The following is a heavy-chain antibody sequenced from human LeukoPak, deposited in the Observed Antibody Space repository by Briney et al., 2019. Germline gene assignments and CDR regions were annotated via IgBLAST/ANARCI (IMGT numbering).Heavy chain of an antibody. J-gene: IGHJ4*02. CDR3: ARHGLGSSWFGFDY. CDR2: IYPGDSDP. Sequence: GESLKISCKGFGYSFTNCWIGWVRQMPGKGLEWVGIIYPGDSDPRYSPSFQGQVTISADKSISTAYLQWSSLKASDSAMYYCARHGLGSSWFGFDYWGQGTLVTVSS. CDR1: GYSFTNCW. V-gene: IGHV5-51*01. D-gene: IGHD6-13*01.